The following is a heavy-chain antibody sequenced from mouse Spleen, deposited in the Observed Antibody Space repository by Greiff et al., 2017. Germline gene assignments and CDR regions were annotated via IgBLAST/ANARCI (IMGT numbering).Heavy chain of an antibody. CDR1: GYTFTSYW. Sequence: VKLMESGPELVRPGASVKMSCKASGYTFTSYWMHWVKQRPGQGLEWIGMIDPSNSETRLNQKFKDKATLNVDKSSNTAYMQLSSLTSEDSAVYYCARPLLRLRNYFDVWGAGTTVTVSS. D-gene: IGHD1-2*01. CDR2: IDPSNSET. V-gene: IGHV1S127*01. J-gene: IGHJ1*01. CDR3: ARPLLRLRNYFDV.